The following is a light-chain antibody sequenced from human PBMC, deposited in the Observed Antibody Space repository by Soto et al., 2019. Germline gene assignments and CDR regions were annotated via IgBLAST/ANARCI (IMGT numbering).Light chain of an antibody. CDR3: SSYTSSSTRV. Sequence: QSALTQPASVSGSPGQSITISCTGTSSDIGGYNYVSWYQQHPGKAPKLMIYGVSDRPSGVSTRFSGSRSGNTASLTISGRQAEDEADYYCSSYTSSSTRVFGGGTKLTVL. CDR1: SSDIGGYNY. J-gene: IGLJ2*01. CDR2: GVS. V-gene: IGLV2-14*01.